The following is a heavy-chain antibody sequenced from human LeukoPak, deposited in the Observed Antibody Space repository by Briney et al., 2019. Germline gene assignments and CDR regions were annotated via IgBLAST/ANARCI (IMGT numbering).Heavy chain of an antibody. V-gene: IGHV3-30*01. CDR2: ISYDGSNK. CDR1: GFTFSSHA. CDR3: ARGGSGSYYYYFYYMDV. Sequence: GGSLRLSCAASGFTFSSHAIHWVRQAPGKGLEWVSIISYDGSNKYYADSAKGRFTISRDNSKNTLYLQINSLSTEDTAVYYRARGGSGSYYYYFYYMDVWGKGTTVTVSS. J-gene: IGHJ6*03. D-gene: IGHD3-10*01.